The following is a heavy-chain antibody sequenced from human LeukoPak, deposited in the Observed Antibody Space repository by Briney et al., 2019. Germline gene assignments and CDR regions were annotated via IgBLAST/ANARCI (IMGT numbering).Heavy chain of an antibody. CDR1: GGSISSYY. D-gene: IGHD6-19*01. V-gene: IGHV4-59*01. CDR3: ARGEVWQWLVPEYFQH. J-gene: IGHJ1*01. Sequence: NPSETLSLTCTASGGSISSYYWSWIRQPPGKGLEWIGYIYYSGSTNYNPSLKSRVTISVDTSKNQFSLKLSSVTAADTAVYYCARGEVWQWLVPEYFQHWGQGTLVTVSS. CDR2: IYYSGST.